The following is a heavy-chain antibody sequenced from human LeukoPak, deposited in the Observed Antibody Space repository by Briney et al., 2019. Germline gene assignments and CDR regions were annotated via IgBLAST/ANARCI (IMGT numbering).Heavy chain of an antibody. CDR2: MNHSGST. Sequence: PSETLSLTCTVSGASVSSDNYYWSWIRQPPGKGLEWIGEMNHSGSTIYNPSLKSRVTISVDTSTNQFSLKLSSVTAADTAVYYCARGDGNSVFSLGYWGQGTLVTVSS. D-gene: IGHD4-23*01. J-gene: IGHJ4*02. CDR3: ARGDGNSVFSLGY. V-gene: IGHV4-34*01. CDR1: GASVSSDNYY.